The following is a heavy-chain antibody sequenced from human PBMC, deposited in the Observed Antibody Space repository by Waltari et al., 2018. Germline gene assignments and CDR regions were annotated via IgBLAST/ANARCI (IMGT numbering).Heavy chain of an antibody. V-gene: IGHV4-4*02. CDR3: ARDRGRGLYFDS. Sequence: QLQESGPGLVKPSGTLSLTCTVFGDSVSSTSWWSWVLQTPGQGLEWIGQVHRSGQTNDYPSFASRVTMSLDTSTNHFSLTMTSATAADTAVDYCARDRGRGLYFDSWGQGILVTVSP. CDR1: GDSVSSTSW. CDR2: VHRSGQT. D-gene: IGHD2-15*01. J-gene: IGHJ4*02.